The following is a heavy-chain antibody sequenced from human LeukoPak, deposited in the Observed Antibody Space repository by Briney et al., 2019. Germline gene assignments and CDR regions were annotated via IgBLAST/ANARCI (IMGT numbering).Heavy chain of an antibody. J-gene: IGHJ3*02. CDR2: IYPGDSDT. CDR1: GYSFTSYW. Sequence: PGESLRISCKGSGYSFTSYWISWVRQMPGKGLEWMGIIYPGDSDTRYSPSFQGQVTISADKSISTAYLQWSSLKASDTAIYYCASHTGYCSSMSCFHAFDIWGQGTMVTVSS. V-gene: IGHV5-51*01. CDR3: ASHTGYCSSMSCFHAFDI. D-gene: IGHD2-2*01.